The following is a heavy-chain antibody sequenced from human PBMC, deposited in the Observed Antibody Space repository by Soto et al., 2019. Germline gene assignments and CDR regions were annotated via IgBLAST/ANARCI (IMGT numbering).Heavy chain of an antibody. V-gene: IGHV4-59*01. D-gene: IGHD3-10*01. Sequence: SQTLSLTCTVCGGSISSYNWTWIRQSPKKGLDWLGFVSYSGRPNYKPSLMSRVTISKDTSKNQFYLNLKSLTAADTAVYYCARRSYSWFDPWGQGTLVTVSS. CDR2: VSYSGRP. CDR3: ARRSYSWFDP. J-gene: IGHJ5*02. CDR1: GGSISSYN.